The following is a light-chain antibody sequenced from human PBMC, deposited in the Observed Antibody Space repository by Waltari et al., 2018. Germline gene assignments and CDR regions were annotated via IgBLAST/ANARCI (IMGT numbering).Light chain of an antibody. V-gene: IGKV1-8*01. CDR3: QQYNSYPLT. Sequence: AIRITQSPSSLSASTGDRVTIPCRSSKAISSYLAWYQQTPGKAPKLLIYGASTLQSGVPSRFSGSGSGTDFTLIISCLQSEDFATYYCQQYNSYPLTFGGGTKVEIK. J-gene: IGKJ4*01. CDR2: GAS. CDR1: KAISSY.